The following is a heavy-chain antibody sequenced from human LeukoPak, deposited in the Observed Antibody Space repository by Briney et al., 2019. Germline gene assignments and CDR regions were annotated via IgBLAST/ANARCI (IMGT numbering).Heavy chain of an antibody. CDR2: IRSDGSNK. CDR3: AKGKVTIFGVVIIRPNWFDP. CDR1: GFTFSSYG. J-gene: IGHJ5*02. V-gene: IGHV3-30*02. Sequence: PGRSLRLSCAASGFTFSSYGMHWVRQAPGKGLEWVAFIRSDGSNKYYADSVKGRFTISRDNSKNTLYLQMNSLRAEDTAVYYCAKGKVTIFGVVIIRPNWFDPWGQGTLVTVSS. D-gene: IGHD3-3*01.